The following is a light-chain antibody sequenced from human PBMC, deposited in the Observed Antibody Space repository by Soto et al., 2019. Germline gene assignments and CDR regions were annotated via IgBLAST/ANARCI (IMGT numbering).Light chain of an antibody. CDR2: GAY. CDR3: QQYHAWPPGT. J-gene: IGKJ1*01. V-gene: IGKV3D-15*01. CDR1: QSVNSN. Sequence: EIVMTQSPATLSVFPGERATLSCRASQSVNSNLAWYQQKPGQPPRLVIYGAYTRATGVTTRFSGSGSGTDFTLTVSSLQSEDFAVYYCQQYHAWPPGTFGQGTRVEIK.